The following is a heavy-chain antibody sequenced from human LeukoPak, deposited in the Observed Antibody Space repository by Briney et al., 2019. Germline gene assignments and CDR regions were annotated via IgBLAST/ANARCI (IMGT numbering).Heavy chain of an antibody. CDR1: GFTFSSYA. Sequence: GGSLRLSCAASGFTFSSYAMHWVRQAPGKGLEWVALISSDGSNKYHGYSVKGRFTISRDNSKNTLYLQMNRMRAEDTAVYYCARELIVGATEGCAFDYWGQGTLLTVSS. J-gene: IGHJ4*02. CDR2: ISSDGSNK. CDR3: ARELIVGATEGCAFDY. D-gene: IGHD1-26*01. V-gene: IGHV3-30*04.